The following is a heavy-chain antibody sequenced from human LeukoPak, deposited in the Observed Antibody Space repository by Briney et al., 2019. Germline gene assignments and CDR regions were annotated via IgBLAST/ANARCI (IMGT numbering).Heavy chain of an antibody. CDR3: ARDPGYYYDSSGYPN. CDR1: GLAFSSYA. J-gene: IGHJ4*02. Sequence: SLRLSCAAXGLAFSSYAMSWVRQAPGKGLEWVSVIYSGGSTYYADSVKGRFTISRDNSKNTLYLQMNSLRAEDTAVYYCARDPGYYYDSSGYPNWGQGTLVTVSS. CDR2: IYSGGST. D-gene: IGHD3-22*01. V-gene: IGHV3-66*01.